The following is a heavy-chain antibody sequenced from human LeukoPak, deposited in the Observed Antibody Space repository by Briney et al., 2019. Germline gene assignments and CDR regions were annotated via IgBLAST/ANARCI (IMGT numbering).Heavy chain of an antibody. CDR2: ISGSGGST. J-gene: IGHJ4*02. D-gene: IGHD3-10*01. Sequence: TGGPLRLSCAASGFTFSSYAMSWVRQAPGKGLEWVSAISGSGGSTYYADSVKGRFTISRDNSKNTLYLQMNSLRAKDTAVYYCAKDRGPYYGSGSYGGINYWGQGTLVTVSS. CDR3: AKDRGPYYGSGSYGGINY. V-gene: IGHV3-23*01. CDR1: GFTFSSYA.